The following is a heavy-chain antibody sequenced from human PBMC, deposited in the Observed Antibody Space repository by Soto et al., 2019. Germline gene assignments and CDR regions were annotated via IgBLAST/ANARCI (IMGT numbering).Heavy chain of an antibody. CDR3: ARFHYSSSWYF. D-gene: IGHD6-13*01. Sequence: QLQLQESGPGLVKPSETLSLTCTVSGGSISSSSYYWGWIRQPPGKGLEWIGNIYYSGSTYYNPSLKSRVTISVDTSKNQFSLKLSSVTAADTAVYYCARFHYSSSWYFWGQGTLVTVSS. CDR2: IYYSGST. V-gene: IGHV4-39*01. CDR1: GGSISSSSYY. J-gene: IGHJ4*02.